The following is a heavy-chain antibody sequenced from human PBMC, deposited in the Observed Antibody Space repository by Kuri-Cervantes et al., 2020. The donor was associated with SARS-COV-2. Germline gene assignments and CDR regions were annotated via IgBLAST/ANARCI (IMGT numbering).Heavy chain of an antibody. CDR3: ARAVPRGIVGATYAFDI. V-gene: IGHV3-11*04. J-gene: IGHJ3*02. D-gene: IGHD1-26*01. Sequence: GGSLRLSCAASGFTFSDYYMSWIRQAPGKGLEWVSYISSSGSTIYYADSVKGRFTISRDNAKNSLYLQMNSLGAEDTAVYYCARAVPRGIVGATYAFDIWGQGTMVTVSS. CDR1: GFTFSDYY. CDR2: ISSSGSTI.